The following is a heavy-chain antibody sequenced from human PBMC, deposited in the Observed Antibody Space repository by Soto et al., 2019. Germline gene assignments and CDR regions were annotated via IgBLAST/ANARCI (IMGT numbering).Heavy chain of an antibody. Sequence: PSETLSLTCAVYGGSFSGYYWSWIRQPPGKGLEWIGEINHSGSTNYNPSLKSRVTISVDTSKNQFSLKLSSVTAADTAVYYCARGFSGVSGSEFDYWGQGTLVTVSS. J-gene: IGHJ4*02. D-gene: IGHD3-22*01. CDR1: GGSFSGYY. CDR3: ARGFSGVSGSEFDY. V-gene: IGHV4-34*01. CDR2: INHSGST.